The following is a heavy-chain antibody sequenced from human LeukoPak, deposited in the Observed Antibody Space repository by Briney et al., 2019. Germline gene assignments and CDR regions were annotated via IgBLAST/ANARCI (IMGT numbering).Heavy chain of an antibody. CDR3: ARHLIVVVPAAGNWFDP. V-gene: IGHV4-34*01. D-gene: IGHD2-2*01. Sequence: SETLSLTCAVYGGSFSGYYWSWIRQPPGKGLEWIGEINHSGSTNYNPSLKSRVTISVDTSKNQFSLKLSSVTAADTAVYYCARHLIVVVPAAGNWFDPWGQGTLVTVSS. CDR2: INHSGST. CDR1: GGSFSGYY. J-gene: IGHJ5*02.